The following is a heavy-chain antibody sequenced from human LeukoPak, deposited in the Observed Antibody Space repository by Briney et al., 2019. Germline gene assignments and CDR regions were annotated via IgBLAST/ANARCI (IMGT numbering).Heavy chain of an antibody. D-gene: IGHD3-9*01. CDR2: IIPIFGTA. J-gene: IGHJ4*02. Sequence: GASVKVSCKASGGTFSSYAISWVRQAPGQGLEWMGGIIPIFGTANYAQKFQGRVTITADESTSTAYMELSSLRSEDTAVYYCAKSRILTGYSYFDYWGQGTLVTVSS. V-gene: IGHV1-69*13. CDR3: AKSRILTGYSYFDY. CDR1: GGTFSSYA.